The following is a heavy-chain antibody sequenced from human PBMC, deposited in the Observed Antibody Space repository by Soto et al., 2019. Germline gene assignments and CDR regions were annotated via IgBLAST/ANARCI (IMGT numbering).Heavy chain of an antibody. CDR1: GFTFSTYA. Sequence: PGGSLRLSCAVSGFTFSTYAMHWVRQAPGKGLEWVALISYDGRNEYYGDSVKGRFTISRDNSKNTLYLQMNSLRAEDTAVYYCAKDFKRGYSGYGHSGLIDYWGQGTLVTVSS. CDR2: ISYDGRNE. J-gene: IGHJ4*02. V-gene: IGHV3-30*18. CDR3: AKDFKRGYSGYGHSGLIDY. D-gene: IGHD5-12*01.